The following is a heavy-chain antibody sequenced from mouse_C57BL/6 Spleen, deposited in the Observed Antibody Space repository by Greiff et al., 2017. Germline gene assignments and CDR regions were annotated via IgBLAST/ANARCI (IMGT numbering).Heavy chain of an antibody. D-gene: IGHD2-4*01. CDR1: GFTFSDYG. Sequence: VMLVESGGGLVKPGGSLKLSCAASGFTFSDYGMHWVRQAPEKGLEWVAYISSGSSTIYYADTVKGRFTISRDNAKNTLFLQMTSLRSEDTAMYYCARSHYEGWYFDVWGTGTTVTVSS. V-gene: IGHV5-17*01. CDR3: ARSHYEGWYFDV. CDR2: ISSGSSTI. J-gene: IGHJ1*03.